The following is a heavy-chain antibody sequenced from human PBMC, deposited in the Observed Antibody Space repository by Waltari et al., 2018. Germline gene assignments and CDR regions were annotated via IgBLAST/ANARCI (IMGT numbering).Heavy chain of an antibody. J-gene: IGHJ3*02. CDR3: ARDPSLAWLRSDAFDI. Sequence: VRQAPGKGLEWVAVIWYDGSNKYYADSVKGRFTISRDNSKNTLYLQMNSLRAEDTAVYYCARDPSLAWLRSDAFDIWGQGTMVTVSS. V-gene: IGHV3-33*01. CDR2: IWYDGSNK. D-gene: IGHD5-12*01.